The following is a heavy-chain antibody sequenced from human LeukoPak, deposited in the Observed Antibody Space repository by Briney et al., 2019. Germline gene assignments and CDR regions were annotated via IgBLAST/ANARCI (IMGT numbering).Heavy chain of an antibody. CDR3: AKGYGFGTDH. Sequence: GGSLRLSCAASGFTFSTYGMHWVRQAPGKGLEWVAFIRYDGSKQYYVGSVKGRFTVSRDNSKNTLYLQMNSLRPEDTAVYYCAKGYGFGTDHWGQGTLVTVSS. V-gene: IGHV3-30*02. J-gene: IGHJ4*02. D-gene: IGHD3-3*01. CDR1: GFTFSTYG. CDR2: IRYDGSKQ.